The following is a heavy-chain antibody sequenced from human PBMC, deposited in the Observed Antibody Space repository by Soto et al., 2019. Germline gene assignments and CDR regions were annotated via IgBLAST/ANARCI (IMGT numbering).Heavy chain of an antibody. D-gene: IGHD3-10*01. CDR2: ISTYNGNT. CDR3: ARGVRVRGVDAFDI. CDR1: GYTFISYG. Sequence: ASVKVSCKASGYTFISYGISWVRQAPGQGLEWMGWISTYNGNTNYTQKLQSRFTMTTGTSTSTAYMELRSLRSDGTAVYYCARGVRVRGVDAFDIWGQGTMVTVSS. V-gene: IGHV1-18*01. J-gene: IGHJ3*02.